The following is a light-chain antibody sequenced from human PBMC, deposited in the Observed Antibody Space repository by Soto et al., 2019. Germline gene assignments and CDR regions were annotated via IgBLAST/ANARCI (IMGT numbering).Light chain of an antibody. J-gene: IGKJ4*01. CDR2: DAS. CDR3: QQRSNLLLT. V-gene: IGKV3-11*01. Sequence: EIVLTQSPAPLSLSPGERATLSCRASQSVSSYLAWYQQKPGQAPRLLIYDASNRATGIPARSSGSGSGTDFTLTISSLEPEEFAVYYCQQRSNLLLTFGGGTKVEIK. CDR1: QSVSSY.